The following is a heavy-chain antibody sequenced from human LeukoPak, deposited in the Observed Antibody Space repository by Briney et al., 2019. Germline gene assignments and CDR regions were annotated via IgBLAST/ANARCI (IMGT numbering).Heavy chain of an antibody. J-gene: IGHJ4*02. CDR3: ARGRGYYDSSGYWGSDY. D-gene: IGHD3-22*01. Sequence: ASVKVSCKASGGTFSSYAISWVRQAPGQGLEWMGGIIPIFGTANYAQKFQGRVTITRNTFISTAYMELSSLRSEDTAVYYCARGRGYYDSSGYWGSDYWGQGTLVTVSS. CDR2: IIPIFGTA. V-gene: IGHV1-69*05. CDR1: GGTFSSYA.